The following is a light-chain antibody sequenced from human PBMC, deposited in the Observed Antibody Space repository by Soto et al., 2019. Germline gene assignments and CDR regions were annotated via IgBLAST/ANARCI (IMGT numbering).Light chain of an antibody. CDR2: VAF. J-gene: IGKJ5*01. CDR1: QSIALS. Sequence: DIQMTQSPSSLSASVGDTVTMTCRASQSIALSVNWYQQKPGKAPKLLIYVAFTLESGVPSGFSGSGSGTEFTLTIRSLQPEDFATYYCQQSFRSPITFGQGTRLEIK. CDR3: QQSFRSPIT. V-gene: IGKV1-39*01.